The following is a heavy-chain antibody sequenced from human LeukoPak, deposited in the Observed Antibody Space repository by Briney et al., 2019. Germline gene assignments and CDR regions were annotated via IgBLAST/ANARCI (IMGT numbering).Heavy chain of an antibody. D-gene: IGHD3-3*01. CDR3: ARAATYYDFWSGYSGGRLNNWFDP. V-gene: IGHV4-39*07. CDR1: GDSISSSSYY. J-gene: IGHJ5*02. CDR2: IYYSGST. Sequence: PSETLSLTCTVSGDSISSSSYYWGWIRQPPGKGLEWIGSIYYSGSTNYNPSLKSRVTISVDTSKNQFSLKLSSVTAADTAVYYCARAATYYDFWSGYSGGRLNNWFDPWGQGTLVTVSS.